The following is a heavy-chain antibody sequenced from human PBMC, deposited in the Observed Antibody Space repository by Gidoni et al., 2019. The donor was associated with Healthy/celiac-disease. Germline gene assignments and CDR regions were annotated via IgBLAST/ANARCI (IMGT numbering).Heavy chain of an antibody. Sequence: EVQLVESGGGLVQPGGSLRLSCAASGFPFSSYWMSWVRQAPGEGLEWVGNIKQDGSEEYYVDAVKGRFTNSRDNAKNVLNLQMNSLRAEDTAVYYCAREGDYGEPGWYFDLWGRGTLVTVSS. CDR1: GFPFSSYW. J-gene: IGHJ2*01. V-gene: IGHV3-7*01. CDR2: IKQDGSEE. CDR3: AREGDYGEPGWYFDL. D-gene: IGHD4-17*01.